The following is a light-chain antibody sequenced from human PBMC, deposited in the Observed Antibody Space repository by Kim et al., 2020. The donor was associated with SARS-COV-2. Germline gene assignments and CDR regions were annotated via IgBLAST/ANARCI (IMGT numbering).Light chain of an antibody. Sequence: QSALTQPPSASGSPGQSVTISCTGTSSDVGNYNFVSWYQQYPGKAPKLLIYEVSRRPSGVPDRFSGSKSGNTASLTVSGLQAEDEADYHCSSYAGRNTVVFGGGTKLTVL. V-gene: IGLV2-8*01. CDR2: EVS. CDR1: SSDVGNYNF. CDR3: SSYAGRNTVV. J-gene: IGLJ2*01.